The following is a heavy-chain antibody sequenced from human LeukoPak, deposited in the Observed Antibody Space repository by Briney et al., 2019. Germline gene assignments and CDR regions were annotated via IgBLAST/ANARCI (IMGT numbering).Heavy chain of an antibody. CDR3: ARHTRPGCNGYENAFDI. Sequence: PSETLSLTCTVSGGSISSRNYYWDWIRQPPGKGLEWIGNFYDSGSTYYNPSLKSRVTISGDTSKNQFSLKLTSVTAADTAVYYCARHTRPGCNGYENAFDIWGQGTMVTVSS. V-gene: IGHV4-39*01. J-gene: IGHJ3*02. CDR2: FYDSGST. D-gene: IGHD5-12*01. CDR1: GGSISSRNYY.